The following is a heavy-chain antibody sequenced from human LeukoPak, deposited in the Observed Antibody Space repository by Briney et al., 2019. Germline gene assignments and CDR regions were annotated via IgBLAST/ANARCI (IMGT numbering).Heavy chain of an antibody. V-gene: IGHV6-1*01. D-gene: IGHD1-1*01. Sequence: SQTLSLTCAISGDSVSSNSATWNWIRQSPSRGLEWLGRTYYRSKWYTDYAVSVRSRITINADTSRNHFSLQLNSLRLEDAAVYYCGGASGTLSPDVFDIWGQGTVVTVSS. CDR3: GGASGTLSPDVFDI. J-gene: IGHJ3*02. CDR2: TYYRSKWYT. CDR1: GDSVSSNSAT.